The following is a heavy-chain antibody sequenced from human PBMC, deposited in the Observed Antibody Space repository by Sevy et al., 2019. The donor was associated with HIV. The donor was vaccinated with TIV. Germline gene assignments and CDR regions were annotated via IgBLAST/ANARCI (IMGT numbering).Heavy chain of an antibody. CDR1: GFIFNSYA. Sequence: GGSLRLSCAASGFIFNSYAMSWVRQGPGKGLEWVSTISGSGGRTYYPDSMSGRFTISREKFKNTLNLEINSLTADDTAVYYCAKGYGSGSPPDYWGQGTLVTVSS. J-gene: IGHJ4*02. V-gene: IGHV3-23*01. CDR2: ISGSGGRT. CDR3: AKGYGSGSPPDY. D-gene: IGHD3-10*01.